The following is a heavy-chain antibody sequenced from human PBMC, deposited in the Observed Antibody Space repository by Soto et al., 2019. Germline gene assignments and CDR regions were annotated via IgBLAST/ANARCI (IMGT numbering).Heavy chain of an antibody. Sequence: GGSLRLSCEASGFTFSYSAMSWVRQAPGKGLDRVASIRSNGEATYYADSVKGRFTISRDNSQSTLYLQMNSLRPEDTALYYCVRGGRFSSSIGDYWGQGSLVTVSS. V-gene: IGHV3-23*01. CDR1: GFTFSYSA. CDR2: IRSNGEAT. J-gene: IGHJ4*02. D-gene: IGHD6-13*01. CDR3: VRGGRFSSSIGDY.